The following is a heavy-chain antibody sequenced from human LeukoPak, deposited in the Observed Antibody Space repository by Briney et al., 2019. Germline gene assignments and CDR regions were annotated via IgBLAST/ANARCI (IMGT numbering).Heavy chain of an antibody. J-gene: IGHJ4*02. CDR2: ILSDGTTT. V-gene: IGHV3-74*01. CDR1: GFSLSNYW. D-gene: IGHD2-2*01. Sequence: PGGSLRLSCAASGFSLSNYWMHWVRQAPGKGLVWVSRILSDGTTTGYADSVECRFTISRDTAKNTLYLQMNSLRVDDTAIYYCAREVAVGYCSSTTCYADDHWGQGTLVTVSS. CDR3: AREVAVGYCSSTTCYADDH.